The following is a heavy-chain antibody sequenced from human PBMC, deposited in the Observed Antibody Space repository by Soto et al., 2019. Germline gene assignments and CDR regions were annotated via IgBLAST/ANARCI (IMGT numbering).Heavy chain of an antibody. J-gene: IGHJ4*02. CDR1: GDSMSGYH. Sequence: QLQLQESGPGLVKPSETLSLTCTVSGDSMSGYHCNCIRQPPGRRLHRIGYFHNSGSTTYDTALKKRVTISIDTSNRQSSMKLTSVSTAETAVYYCARDPVDGYSFFDYWGQGKLVTVSS. CDR3: ARDPVDGYSFFDY. D-gene: IGHD2-15*01. V-gene: IGHV4-59*01. CDR2: FHNSGST.